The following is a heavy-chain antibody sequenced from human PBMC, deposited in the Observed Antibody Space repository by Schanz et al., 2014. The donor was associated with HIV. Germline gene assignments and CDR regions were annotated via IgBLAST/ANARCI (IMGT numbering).Heavy chain of an antibody. Sequence: QLQLQASGPRLVRPSETLSLTCAVYGGSLSGHYWSWIRQSPGKGLEWIGEINHGGSPNYNASLKGRVTITIDASKRQFSLEVTSVTAADTAVYYCARQGEDSVAARWFSGVDVWGQGTTVIVSS. CDR2: INHGGSP. D-gene: IGHD6-6*01. CDR3: ARQGEDSVAARWFSGVDV. J-gene: IGHJ6*02. CDR1: GGSLSGHY. V-gene: IGHV4-34*01.